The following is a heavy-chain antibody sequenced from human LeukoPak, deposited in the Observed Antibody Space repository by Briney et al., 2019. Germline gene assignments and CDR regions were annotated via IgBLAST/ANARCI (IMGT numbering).Heavy chain of an antibody. J-gene: IGHJ4*02. CDR1: GFTFSSYW. CDR2: INSDGSST. D-gene: IGHD1-26*01. Sequence: GGSLRLSCAASGFTFSSYWMHRVRQAPGKRLVWVSRINSDGSSTSYADSVKGRFTISRDNAKNTLYLQMNSLRAEDTAVYYCARSYSGSYYLAPLDYWGQGTLVTVSS. CDR3: ARSYSGSYYLAPLDY. V-gene: IGHV3-74*01.